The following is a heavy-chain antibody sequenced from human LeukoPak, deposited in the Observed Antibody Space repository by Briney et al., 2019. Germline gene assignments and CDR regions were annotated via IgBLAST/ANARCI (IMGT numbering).Heavy chain of an antibody. D-gene: IGHD3-10*01. J-gene: IGHJ4*02. CDR2: IYPGDSDT. CDR3: ARRYYYGSASSQGLSD. CDR1: GYSFTSYW. Sequence: GESLKISCKGSGYSFTSYWIGWVRQMPGKGLEWMGIIYPGDSDTRYSPSFQGQVTISADKSISTAYLQWSSLKASDTAMYYCARRYYYGSASSQGLSDWGQGTLVTVSS. V-gene: IGHV5-51*01.